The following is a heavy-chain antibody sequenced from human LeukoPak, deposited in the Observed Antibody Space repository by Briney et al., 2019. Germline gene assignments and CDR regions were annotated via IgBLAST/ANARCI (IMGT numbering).Heavy chain of an antibody. J-gene: IGHJ4*02. Sequence: PGGSLRLSCAASGFTFSSYAMSWLRHAPGKGLEWVSAISGSGGSTYYADSVKGRFTISRDNSKNTLYLQMNSLRAEDTAVYYCAKDAALRGKQHDYWGQGALVTVSS. D-gene: IGHD3-10*01. CDR2: ISGSGGST. V-gene: IGHV3-23*01. CDR1: GFTFSSYA. CDR3: AKDAALRGKQHDY.